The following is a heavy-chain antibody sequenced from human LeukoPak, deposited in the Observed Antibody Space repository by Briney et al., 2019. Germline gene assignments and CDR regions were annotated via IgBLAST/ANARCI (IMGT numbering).Heavy chain of an antibody. CDR3: ARGRRLTSYDY. Sequence: SETLSLTCTVSGGSITSSSHYWGWIRQPPGKGLEWIGSIYYSGDTYYNPSLQSRVTISVDTSKSHFSLRLSSVTAADTAVYYCARGRRLTSYDYWGQGTLVTVSS. CDR1: GGSITSSSHY. V-gene: IGHV4-39*02. D-gene: IGHD1-26*01. J-gene: IGHJ4*02. CDR2: IYYSGDT.